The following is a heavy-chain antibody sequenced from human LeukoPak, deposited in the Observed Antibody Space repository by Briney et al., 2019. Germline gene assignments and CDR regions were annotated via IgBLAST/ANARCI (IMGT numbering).Heavy chain of an antibody. CDR3: AKERYCSGGNCYPDDN. Sequence: GGSLRLSCVASGFNFNMYAIHWVRQAPGKGLEWVALISSNGGRKDYADSVKGRFTISRDNSKNTLYLQMSSLRVEDTAIYYCAKERYCSGGNCYPDDNWGQGTLVTVSS. CDR1: GFNFNMYA. D-gene: IGHD2-15*01. J-gene: IGHJ4*02. CDR2: ISSNGGRK. V-gene: IGHV3-30*04.